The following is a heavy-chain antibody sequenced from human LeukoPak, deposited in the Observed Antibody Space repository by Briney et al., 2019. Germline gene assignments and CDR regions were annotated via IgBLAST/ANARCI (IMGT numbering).Heavy chain of an antibody. V-gene: IGHV4-59*01. CDR2: IYYSGTT. Sequence: KPSETLSLTCTVSGGSISYYYWSWIRQSPGKGLEWVGYIYYSGTTNHNPSLKSRVTISVDTSKNQFSLQLRSVTAADTAVYYCAREDPQTTVPEGMDVWGQGTTVTVSS. CDR3: AREDPQTTVPEGMDV. D-gene: IGHD4-17*01. J-gene: IGHJ6*02. CDR1: GGSISYYY.